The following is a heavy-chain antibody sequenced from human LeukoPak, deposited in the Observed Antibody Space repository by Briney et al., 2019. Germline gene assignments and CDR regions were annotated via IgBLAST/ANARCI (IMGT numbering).Heavy chain of an antibody. V-gene: IGHV3-11*04. CDR3: ARDHVVTDAFDI. CDR1: GFTFSDYY. Sequence: GGGLRLSCAAPGFTFSDYYMSWIRQAPGKGVGWVSYISSSGSTIYYADSVKGRFTISRDNAKNSLYLQMNSLRAEDTAVYYCARDHVVTDAFDIRGQGTMVTVSS. D-gene: IGHD2-21*02. J-gene: IGHJ3*02. CDR2: ISSSGSTI.